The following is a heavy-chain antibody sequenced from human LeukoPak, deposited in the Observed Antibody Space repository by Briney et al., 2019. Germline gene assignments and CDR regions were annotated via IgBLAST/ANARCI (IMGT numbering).Heavy chain of an antibody. V-gene: IGHV3-48*03. CDR3: ARDRPIYSSGWFYYFDY. CDR1: GFTFSSYE. J-gene: IGHJ4*02. D-gene: IGHD6-19*01. Sequence: PGGSLRLSCAASGFTFSSYEMNWVRQAPGKGLEWVSYISSSGSTIYYADSVKGRFTISRDNAKNSLYLQMNSLRAEDTAVYYCARDRPIYSSGWFYYFDYWGQGTLVTVSP. CDR2: ISSSGSTI.